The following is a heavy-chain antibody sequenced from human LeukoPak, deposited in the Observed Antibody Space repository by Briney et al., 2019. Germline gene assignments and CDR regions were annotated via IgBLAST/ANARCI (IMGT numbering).Heavy chain of an antibody. CDR2: TYYRSKLYN. V-gene: IGHV6-1*01. CDR1: GESVSSNTAA. CDR3: ARESSGFHR. Sequence: SQTLSLTCVISGESVSSNTAAWNWIRQSPSRGLEWLGRTYYRSKLYNDYAPSVKSRIAIDPDTSKNQFSLQLNSVTPEDSAVYYCARESSGFHRWGQGTLVTVSS. J-gene: IGHJ1*01.